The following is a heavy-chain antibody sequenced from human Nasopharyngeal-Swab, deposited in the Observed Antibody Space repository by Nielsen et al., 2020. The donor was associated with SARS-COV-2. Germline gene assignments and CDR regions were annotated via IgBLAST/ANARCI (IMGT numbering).Heavy chain of an antibody. Sequence: SETLSLTCTVSGGSISSSTYYWGWIRQPPGKGLEWIGALYYSGSTYQNPSLKSRVTISVDTSRNQFSLKLSSVTAADTAVYYCAREIITIFGVVIPNWFDPWGQGTLVTVSS. CDR1: GGSISSSTYY. D-gene: IGHD3-3*01. V-gene: IGHV4-39*02. CDR3: AREIITIFGVVIPNWFDP. J-gene: IGHJ5*02. CDR2: LYYSGST.